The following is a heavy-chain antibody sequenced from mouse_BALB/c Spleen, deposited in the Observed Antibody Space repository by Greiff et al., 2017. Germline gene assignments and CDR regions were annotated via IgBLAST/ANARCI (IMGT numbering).Heavy chain of an antibody. Sequence: QVQLKESGPGLVAPSQSLSITCTVSGFSLTGYGVNWVRQPPGKGLEWLGMIWGDGSTDYNSALKSRLSISKDNSKSQVFLKMNSLQTDDTARYYCAREVYYYGSSYYAMDYWGQGTSVTVSS. V-gene: IGHV2-6-7*01. CDR3: AREVYYYGSSYYAMDY. CDR2: IWGDGST. D-gene: IGHD1-1*01. J-gene: IGHJ4*01. CDR1: GFSLTGYG.